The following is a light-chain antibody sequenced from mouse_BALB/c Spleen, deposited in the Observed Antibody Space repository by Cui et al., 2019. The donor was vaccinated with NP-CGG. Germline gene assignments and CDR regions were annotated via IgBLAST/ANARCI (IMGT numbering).Light chain of an antibody. CDR3: ALWYSNHWV. V-gene: IGLV1*01. Sequence: QAVVPQESALTTSPGATVTLNFHSSTGAVTTSNYANWVQEKPDHLFTGLIGGTNNRIPGVPARFSGSLIGDKAALTITGAQTEDEAIYFCALWYSNHWVFGGGTKLTVL. CDR1: TGAVTTSNY. CDR2: GTN. J-gene: IGLJ1*01.